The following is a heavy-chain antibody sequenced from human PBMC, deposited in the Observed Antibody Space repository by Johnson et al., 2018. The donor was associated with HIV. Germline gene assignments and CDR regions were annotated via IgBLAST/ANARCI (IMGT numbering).Heavy chain of an antibody. Sequence: VQLVESGGGVVRPGGSLRLSCAASGFTFDDYGMSWVRQAPGKGLEWVSGINWNGATPGSADSVKGRFTISRDNSKNTLYLQMNSLRAGDTAVYYCARARGQLTRGDDAFDIWGQGTMVTVSS. CDR2: INWNGATP. J-gene: IGHJ3*02. CDR1: GFTFDDYG. D-gene: IGHD6-13*01. CDR3: ARARGQLTRGDDAFDI. V-gene: IGHV3-20*04.